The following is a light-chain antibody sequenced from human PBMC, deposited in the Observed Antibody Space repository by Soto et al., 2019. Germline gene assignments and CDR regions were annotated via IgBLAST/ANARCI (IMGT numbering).Light chain of an antibody. CDR3: QQYIDWPPGT. CDR1: QSASSS. J-gene: IGKJ1*01. CDR2: DTS. V-gene: IGKV3-15*01. Sequence: EIVVTQSPATLSVSPGERVTLSCRASQSASSSLAWDQQRPGQAPRLLIYDTSTRAAGISARFSGSGSGTEFTLTISSLQSEDFAVYYCQQYIDWPPGTFGQGTAVEIK.